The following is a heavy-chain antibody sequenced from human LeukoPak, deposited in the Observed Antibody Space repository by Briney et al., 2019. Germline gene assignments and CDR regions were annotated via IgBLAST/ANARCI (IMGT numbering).Heavy chain of an antibody. CDR2: INPSGGST. CDR3: ARDGLYCSGGSCYPTGWFDP. J-gene: IGHJ5*02. Sequence: ASVKVSCKASGYTFTSYYMHWVRQAPGQGLEWMGIINPSGGSTSYARKFQGRVTMTRDTSTSTVYMELSSLRSEDTAVYYCARDGLYCSGGSCYPTGWFDPWGQGTLVTVSS. D-gene: IGHD2-15*01. V-gene: IGHV1-46*01. CDR1: GYTFTSYY.